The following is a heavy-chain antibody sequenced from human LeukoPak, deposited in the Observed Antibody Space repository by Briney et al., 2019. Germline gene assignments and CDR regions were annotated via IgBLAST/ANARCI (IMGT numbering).Heavy chain of an antibody. CDR1: GFTFSDYY. CDR3: ARPERRTPFWAAQHDAFDI. D-gene: IGHD2-2*01. J-gene: IGHJ3*02. V-gene: IGHV3-11*04. CDR2: ISSSGSTI. Sequence: GGSLRLSCAASGFTFSDYYMSWIRQAPGKGLEWVSYISSSGSTIYYADSVKGRFTISRDNAKNSLYLQMNSLRAEDAAVYYCARPERRTPFWAAQHDAFDIWGQGTMVTVSS.